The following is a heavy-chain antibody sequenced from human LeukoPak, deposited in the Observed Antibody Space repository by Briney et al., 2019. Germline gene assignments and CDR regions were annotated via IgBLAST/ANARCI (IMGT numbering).Heavy chain of an antibody. D-gene: IGHD2-2*01. V-gene: IGHV3-23*01. CDR2: ISPSGTNT. J-gene: IGHJ3*02. Sequence: PGGSLRLSCAASGATFSSYTMSWVRQAPGKGLEWVSGISPSGTNTYHANSVKGRFTISRDNSKNTLYLQMNSLRAEDTAVYYCARDRAVYCSSTSCSDAFDIWGQGTMVTVSS. CDR3: ARDRAVYCSSTSCSDAFDI. CDR1: GATFSSYT.